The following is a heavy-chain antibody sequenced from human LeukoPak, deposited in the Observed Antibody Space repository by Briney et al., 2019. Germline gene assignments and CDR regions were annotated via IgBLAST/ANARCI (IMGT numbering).Heavy chain of an antibody. CDR1: GYTFTSYG. J-gene: IGHJ4*02. V-gene: IGHV1-18*01. D-gene: IGHD3-22*01. CDR3: ARDSFMIVVTKPDY. CDR2: ISVYNGNT. Sequence: ASVKVSCKASGYTFTSYGISWVRQAPGQGLEGMGWISVYNGNTNYAQKFQGRVTMTTDTSTNTAYMELRSLRSDDTAVYYCARDSFMIVVTKPDYWGQGTLVTVSS.